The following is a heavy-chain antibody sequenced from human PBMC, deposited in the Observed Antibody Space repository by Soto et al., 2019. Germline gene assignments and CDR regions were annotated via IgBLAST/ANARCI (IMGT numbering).Heavy chain of an antibody. CDR1: GGSVSSGDYS. CDR2: IYHSETT. J-gene: IGHJ4*02. V-gene: IGHV4-30-2*01. CDR3: ARMGGQYYDSSGHGSLFHY. Sequence: PSETLPLTCAVSGGSVSSGDYSWSWLRQPPGKGLEWIGYIYHSETTYYNPSLKSRVTVSVDGSKNQFSLELSSVTAADTAVYFCARMGGQYYDSSGHGSLFHYWGQGTRVTVSS. D-gene: IGHD3-22*01.